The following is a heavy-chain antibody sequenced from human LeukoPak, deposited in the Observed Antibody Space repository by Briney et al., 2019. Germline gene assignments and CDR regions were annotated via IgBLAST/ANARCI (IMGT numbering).Heavy chain of an antibody. CDR3: ARGTYDTYYYYMDV. D-gene: IGHD3-9*01. J-gene: IGHJ6*03. CDR2: ISAYNGNT. Sequence: ASVKVSCKASGYTFTSYGISWVRQAPGQGLEWMGWISAYNGNTNYAQKLQGRVTMTTDTSTSTAYMELRGLRSDDTAVYYCARGTYDTYYYYMDVWGKGTTVTVSS. CDR1: GYTFTSYG. V-gene: IGHV1-18*01.